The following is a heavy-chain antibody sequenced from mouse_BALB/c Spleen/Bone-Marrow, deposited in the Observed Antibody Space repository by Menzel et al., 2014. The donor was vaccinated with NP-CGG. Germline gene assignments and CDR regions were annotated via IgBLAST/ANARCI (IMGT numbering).Heavy chain of an antibody. D-gene: IGHD3-3*01. Sequence: VQLVESGAELVRPGASVKLSCKASGYSFXSYWMNWVKQRPGQGLEWIGMIHLSDSESRLNQKFKDKATLTVDKSSSTAYMQLSSPTSEDSAVYYCTRYDLTTRAFAYWGQGTLVTVSA. V-gene: IGHV1-61*01. CDR3: TRYDLTTRAFAY. J-gene: IGHJ3*01. CDR1: GYSFXSYW. CDR2: IHLSDSES.